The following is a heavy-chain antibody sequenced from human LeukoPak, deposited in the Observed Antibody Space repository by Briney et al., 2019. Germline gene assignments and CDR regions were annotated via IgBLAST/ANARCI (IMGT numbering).Heavy chain of an antibody. CDR2: ISDDGGNE. V-gene: IGHV3-30*04. D-gene: IGHD6-13*01. CDR3: ARGVRGSSWVSFDY. J-gene: IGHJ4*02. Sequence: GGSLRLSCAASGFTISRYAMHWVRQAPGLGLAWVAVISDDGGNEYYSESVKGRFTISRDNSKKTLYLLMNSLRAEDTAVYYCARGVRGSSWVSFDYWGQGTLVTVSS. CDR1: GFTISRYA.